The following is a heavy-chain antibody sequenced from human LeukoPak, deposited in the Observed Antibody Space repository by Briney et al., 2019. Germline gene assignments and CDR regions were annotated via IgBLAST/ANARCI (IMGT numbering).Heavy chain of an antibody. V-gene: IGHV3-30-3*01. CDR1: GFTVSSYA. Sequence: GGSLRLSCAASGFTVSSYAMHWVRQAPGKGLEWVAVISYDGSNKYYADSVKGRFTISRDNSKNTLYLQMNSLRAEDTAVYYCARDRWVDFWSGYSYYFDYWGQGTLVTVSS. CDR3: ARDRWVDFWSGYSYYFDY. J-gene: IGHJ4*02. D-gene: IGHD3-3*01. CDR2: ISYDGSNK.